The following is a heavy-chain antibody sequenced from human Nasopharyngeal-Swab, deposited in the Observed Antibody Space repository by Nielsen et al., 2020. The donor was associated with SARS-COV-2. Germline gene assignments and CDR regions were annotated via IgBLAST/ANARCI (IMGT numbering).Heavy chain of an antibody. Sequence: SETLSLTCTVSGGSISSSSYYWGWIRQPPGKGLEWIGSIYYSGSTYYNPSLKSRVTISVDTSKIQFSLKLSSVTAADTAVYYCARGREYSGRHAFDIWGQGTMVTVSS. CDR2: IYYSGST. V-gene: IGHV4-39*07. CDR1: GGSISSSSYY. D-gene: IGHD5-12*01. CDR3: ARGREYSGRHAFDI. J-gene: IGHJ3*02.